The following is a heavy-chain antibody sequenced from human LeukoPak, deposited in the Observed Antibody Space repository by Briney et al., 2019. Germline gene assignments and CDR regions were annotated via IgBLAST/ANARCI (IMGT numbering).Heavy chain of an antibody. Sequence: SETLSLTCAVYDGSFSGYYWSWIRQPPGKGLEWIGEINHSGSTNYNPSLKSRATISADKSKNQFSLRLSSVTAADTAVYYCARLVVVPAAMEYYFDYWGQGTLVTVSS. CDR1: DGSFSGYY. CDR2: INHSGST. CDR3: ARLVVVPAAMEYYFDY. D-gene: IGHD2-2*01. J-gene: IGHJ4*02. V-gene: IGHV4-34*01.